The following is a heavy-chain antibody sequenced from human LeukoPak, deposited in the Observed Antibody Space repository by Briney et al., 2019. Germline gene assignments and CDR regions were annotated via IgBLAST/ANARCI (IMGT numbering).Heavy chain of an antibody. J-gene: IGHJ6*02. V-gene: IGHV1-18*01. D-gene: IGHD1-26*01. CDR3: ASGSRSPSYYYGMGV. CDR2: ISAYNGNT. Sequence: ASVKVSCKASGYTFTSYGISWVRQAPGQGLEWMGWISAYNGNTNYAQKLQGRVTMTTDTSTSTAYMELRSLRSDDTAVYYCASGSRSPSYYYGMGVWGQGTTVTVSS. CDR1: GYTFTSYG.